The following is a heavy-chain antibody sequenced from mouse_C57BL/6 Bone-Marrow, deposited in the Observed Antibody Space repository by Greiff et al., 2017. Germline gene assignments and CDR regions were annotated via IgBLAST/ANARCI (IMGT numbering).Heavy chain of an antibody. D-gene: IGHD1-1*01. J-gene: IGHJ1*03. V-gene: IGHV3-8*01. Sequence: EVKLVESGPGLAKPSQTLSLTCSVTGYSITSDYWNWIRKFPGNKLEYMGYISYSGSTYYNPSLKSRISITTDTSKNQYSLQLTSVPTEAPATSYCARYLDNYGSSPYWYFEVWGTGTPVTVSS. CDR1: GYSITSDY. CDR2: ISYSGST. CDR3: ARYLDNYGSSPYWYFEV.